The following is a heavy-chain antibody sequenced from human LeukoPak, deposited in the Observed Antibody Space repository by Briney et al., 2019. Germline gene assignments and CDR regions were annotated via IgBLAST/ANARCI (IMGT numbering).Heavy chain of an antibody. Sequence: SETLSLTCTVSGDSISSYYWSWIRQPPGKGLEWIGYIYYSGSTNYNPSLKSRVTMSVDTSKNQFSLRLSSVTAADTAVYYCARDRTGDNWFDPWGQGTLVTVTS. D-gene: IGHD3/OR15-3a*01. CDR1: GDSISSYY. CDR3: ARDRTGDNWFDP. V-gene: IGHV4-59*01. CDR2: IYYSGST. J-gene: IGHJ5*02.